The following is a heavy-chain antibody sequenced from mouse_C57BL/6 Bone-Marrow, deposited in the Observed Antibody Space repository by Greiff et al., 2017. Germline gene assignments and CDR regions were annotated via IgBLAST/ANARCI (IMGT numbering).Heavy chain of an antibody. CDR2: IHPNSGST. Sequence: QVQLQQSGAELVRPGTSVKMSCKASGYTFTNYWIGWAKQRPGQGLEWIGMIHPNSGSTNYNEKFKSKATLTVDKSSSTAYMQLSSLTSEDSAVYYCARPLRWYFDVWGTGTTVTVSS. J-gene: IGHJ1*03. CDR3: ARPLRWYFDV. V-gene: IGHV1-64*01. CDR1: GYTFTNYW. D-gene: IGHD1-1*01.